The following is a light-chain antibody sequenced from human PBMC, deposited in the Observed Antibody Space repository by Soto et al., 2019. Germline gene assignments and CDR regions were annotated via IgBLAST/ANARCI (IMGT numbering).Light chain of an antibody. CDR2: AVS. CDR3: QQYNKWPSIT. V-gene: IGKV3-15*01. J-gene: IGKJ5*01. CDR1: QSVSSN. Sequence: EIVMPQSPVTLSVSPGERATLSCRASQSVSSNLAWYQQKPGQAPRLLIYAVSTRATGIPPRFTGGGSGTDFTLSISSLQSEDFAVYYCQQYNKWPSITFGQGTRLEIK.